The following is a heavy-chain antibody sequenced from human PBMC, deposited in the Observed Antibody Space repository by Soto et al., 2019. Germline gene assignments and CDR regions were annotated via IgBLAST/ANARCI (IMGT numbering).Heavy chain of an antibody. D-gene: IGHD2-8*02. J-gene: IGHJ5*02. CDR1: GGSISSGGYY. CDR3: ARVRMSTESPNWFDP. CDR2: IYYSGST. Sequence: QVQLQESGPGLVKPSQTLSLTCTVSGGSISSGGYYWSWIRQHPGKGLEWIGYIYYSGSTYYNPSLKSRVTISVDTSKNQFSLKLSSVTAADTAVYYCARVRMSTESPNWFDPWGQGTLVTVSS. V-gene: IGHV4-31*03.